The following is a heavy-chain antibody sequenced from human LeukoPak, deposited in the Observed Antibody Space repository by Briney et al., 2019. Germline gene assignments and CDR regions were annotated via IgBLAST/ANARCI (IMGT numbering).Heavy chain of an antibody. V-gene: IGHV3-21*01. CDR3: ARSVVTLYWYFDL. CDR2: ISDNSNYI. Sequence: GGSLRLSCAASGFTFSSSSMNWVRQAPGKGLEWVSSISDNSNYIYYADSLKGRFTISRDNAKNSLYLQMNSLRAEDTAVYYCARSVVTLYWYFDLWGRGTLVTVSS. CDR1: GFTFSSSS. J-gene: IGHJ2*01. D-gene: IGHD4-23*01.